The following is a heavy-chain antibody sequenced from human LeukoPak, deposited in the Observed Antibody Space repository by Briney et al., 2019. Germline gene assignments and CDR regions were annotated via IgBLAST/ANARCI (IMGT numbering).Heavy chain of an antibody. V-gene: IGHV4-61*01. CDR3: ARVRYCSTNRCYDREFDN. CDR2: IYYSGNT. CDR1: GGSVSSGTYY. J-gene: IGHJ4*02. Sequence: MSSETLSLTCTVSGGSVSSGTYYWSWIRQPPGKGLEWIGYIYYSGNTNYNPSLKSRVTISVDTSKNQFSLKLNSVTAADTAVYYCARVRYCSTNRCYDREFDNWGQGTLVTVSS. D-gene: IGHD2-2*01.